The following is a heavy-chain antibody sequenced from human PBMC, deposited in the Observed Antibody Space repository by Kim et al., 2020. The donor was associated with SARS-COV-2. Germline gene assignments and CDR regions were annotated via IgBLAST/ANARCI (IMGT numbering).Heavy chain of an antibody. D-gene: IGHD1-26*01. J-gene: IGHJ6*02. Sequence: ASVKVSCKVSGYTLTELSMHWVRQAPGKWLEWMGGFDPEDGETIYAQKFQGRVTMTEDTSTDTAYMELSSLRSEDTAVYYCATSPAIVGAPDDYYYYYGMDVWGQGTTVTVSS. V-gene: IGHV1-24*01. CDR2: FDPEDGET. CDR3: ATSPAIVGAPDDYYYYYGMDV. CDR1: GYTLTELS.